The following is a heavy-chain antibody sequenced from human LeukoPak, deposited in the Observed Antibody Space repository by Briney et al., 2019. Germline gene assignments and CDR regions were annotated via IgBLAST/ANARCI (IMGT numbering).Heavy chain of an antibody. V-gene: IGHV3-23*01. CDR2: ISGSGGST. J-gene: IGHJ4*02. CDR1: GFTFSSYA. CDR3: AKGLREYYGSGSYYNEYYFDY. Sequence: GGSLRLSCAASGFTFSSYAMSWVRQAPGKGLEWVSAISGSGGSTYYADSVKGRFTISRDNSKNTLYLQMNSLRAEDTAVYYCAKGLREYYGSGSYYNEYYFDYWGQGTLVTVSS. D-gene: IGHD3-10*01.